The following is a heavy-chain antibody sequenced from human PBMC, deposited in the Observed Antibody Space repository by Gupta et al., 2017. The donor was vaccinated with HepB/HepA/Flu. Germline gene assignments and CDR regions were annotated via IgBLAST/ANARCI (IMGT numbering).Heavy chain of an antibody. CDR3: AREGPLVGATTPGNPLD. CDR1: EYTFTSYD. J-gene: IGHJ4*02. V-gene: IGHV1-8*01. CDR2: MKPNSGST. Sequence: QVQLEQSGAEVKKPGASVKVSCKASEYTFTSYDSNGWRQANGQGLEWMGWMKPNSGSTGYVVKVQGRVTMTRNTSLSKAYMELSSLRSEDTAVYYCAREGPLVGATTPGNPLDWGQRTLVTVSS. D-gene: IGHD1-26*01.